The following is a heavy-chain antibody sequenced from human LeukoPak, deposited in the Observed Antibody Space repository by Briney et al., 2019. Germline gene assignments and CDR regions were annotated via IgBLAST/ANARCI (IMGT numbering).Heavy chain of an antibody. CDR2: ISYDGSNE. CDR3: ARVGYYASGPFSYFDY. CDR1: GFTFSGYA. D-gene: IGHD3-10*01. J-gene: IGHJ4*02. Sequence: GGSLRLSCAASGFTFSGYAMHWVRQAPGKGLEWVAVISYDGSNEYYADSVKGRFTISRDNSKNTLYLQMNSLSVEDTAVYYCARVGYYASGPFSYFDYWGQGPLVTVSS. V-gene: IGHV3-30-3*01.